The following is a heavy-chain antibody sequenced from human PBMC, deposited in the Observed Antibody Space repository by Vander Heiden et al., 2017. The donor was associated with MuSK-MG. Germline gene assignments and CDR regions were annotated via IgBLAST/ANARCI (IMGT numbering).Heavy chain of an antibody. CDR1: GYIFHGYY. Sequence: VQLVQCGAEVKKPGASVKVCCKASGYIFHGYYMHWVRQAPGRGLEWMGWINPNSGGTNYAQKFQGRVTMTRYTSISTAYMELSRLRSDDTAVYYCARAEYCSSTSCYLNYYYYYYMDVWGKGTTVTVSS. J-gene: IGHJ6*03. CDR3: ARAEYCSSTSCYLNYYYYYYMDV. CDR2: INPNSGGT. V-gene: IGHV1-2*02. D-gene: IGHD2-2*01.